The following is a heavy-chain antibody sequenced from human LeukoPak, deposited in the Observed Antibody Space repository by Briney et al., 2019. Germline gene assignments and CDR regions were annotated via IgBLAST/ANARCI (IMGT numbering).Heavy chain of an antibody. Sequence: GGSLRLSCAASGFTFSSYNMHWVRQAPGKGLEWVAVISSDGSIKYYADSVKGRFTLSRDNSKNTLYMQMNSLRAEDTAVYYCAREKQLVYFDYWGQGTLVTVSS. V-gene: IGHV3-30-3*01. J-gene: IGHJ4*02. CDR2: ISSDGSIK. CDR1: GFTFSSYN. D-gene: IGHD6-13*01. CDR3: AREKQLVYFDY.